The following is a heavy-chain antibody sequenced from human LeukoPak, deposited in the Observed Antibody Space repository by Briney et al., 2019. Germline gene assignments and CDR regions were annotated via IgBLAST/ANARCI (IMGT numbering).Heavy chain of an antibody. Sequence: SETLSLTCAVYGGSFSGYYWSLIRQPPGKGLEWIGEINHSGSTNYNPSLKSRVTISVDTSKNQFSLKLSSVTAADTAVYYCARGRPRSYCSGGSCYFDYWGQGTLVTVSS. V-gene: IGHV4-34*01. D-gene: IGHD2-15*01. CDR2: INHSGST. CDR1: GGSFSGYY. CDR3: ARGRPRSYCSGGSCYFDY. J-gene: IGHJ4*02.